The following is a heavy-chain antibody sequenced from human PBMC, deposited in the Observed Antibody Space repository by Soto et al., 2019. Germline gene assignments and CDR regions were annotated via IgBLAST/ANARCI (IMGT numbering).Heavy chain of an antibody. V-gene: IGHV3-53*05. J-gene: IGHJ4*02. Sequence: GGSLRLSCAASGFTVSSNYMSWVRQAPGKGLEWVSVIYSGGSTYYADSVKGRFTISRDNSKNTLYLQMSSLRPDDTAVYYCVKEGDSSGFYDSWGQGTLVTVSS. D-gene: IGHD3-22*01. CDR2: IYSGGST. CDR3: VKEGDSSGFYDS. CDR1: GFTVSSNY.